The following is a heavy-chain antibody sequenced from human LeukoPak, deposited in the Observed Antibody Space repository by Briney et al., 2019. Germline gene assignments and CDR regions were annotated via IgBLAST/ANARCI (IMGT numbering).Heavy chain of an antibody. V-gene: IGHV4-59*08. CDR1: GGSISSYY. J-gene: IGHJ5*02. CDR3: ARHISHRNLPFDP. Sequence: SETLSLTCTVSGGSISSYYWSWIRQPPGKGLEWIGYTYYRGSTNYNPSLKSRVTISVDTSKKQFSLRLSSVTAADTAVYYCARHISHRNLPFDPWGQGTLVTVSS. D-gene: IGHD1-14*01. CDR2: TYYRGST.